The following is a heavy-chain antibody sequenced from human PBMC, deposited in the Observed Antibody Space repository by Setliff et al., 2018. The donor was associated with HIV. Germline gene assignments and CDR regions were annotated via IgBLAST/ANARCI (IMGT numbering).Heavy chain of an antibody. CDR3: ARDAPTVYANGWFDP. J-gene: IGHJ5*02. CDR1: GYSISSGFY. CDR2: IYHSGST. D-gene: IGHD2-8*01. Sequence: SETLSLTCAVSGYSISSGFYWGWIRQPPGKGLEWIGSIYHSGSTYYNPSLRSRVTISVDASKNQFSLKLSSVTAADTAVYYCARDAPTVYANGWFDPWGQGTLVTVSS. V-gene: IGHV4-38-2*02.